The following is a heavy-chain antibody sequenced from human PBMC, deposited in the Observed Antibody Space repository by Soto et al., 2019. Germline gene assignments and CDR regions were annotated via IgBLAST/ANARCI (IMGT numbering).Heavy chain of an antibody. CDR3: ARASPYGDYALDY. CDR1: GGSISSYY. CDR2: ISYSGST. V-gene: IGHV4-59*01. D-gene: IGHD4-17*01. Sequence: SETLSLTCTVSGGSISSYYWIWIRQPPGKGLEWIGYISYSGSTNYNPSLKSRPTISVDTSKNQFSLKLRSVTAADTAVYYCARASPYGDYALDYWGQGTLVTVPQ. J-gene: IGHJ4*02.